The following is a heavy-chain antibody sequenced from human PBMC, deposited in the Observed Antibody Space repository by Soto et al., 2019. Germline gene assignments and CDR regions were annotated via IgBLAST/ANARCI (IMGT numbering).Heavy chain of an antibody. V-gene: IGHV3-21*01. D-gene: IGHD3-16*01. J-gene: IGHJ6*02. CDR3: ARFHLVAGSALYCAMDV. CDR2: ISGSGKDT. Sequence: SLRISCIASGFDLTSSSLTWVRQPPGEGLEWVASISGSGKDTFYRHSVKGRFAISRDSAGTSLFLRLDSAKVEDTAVYHCARFHLVAGSALYCAMDVWSPGTAVT. CDR1: GFDLTSSS.